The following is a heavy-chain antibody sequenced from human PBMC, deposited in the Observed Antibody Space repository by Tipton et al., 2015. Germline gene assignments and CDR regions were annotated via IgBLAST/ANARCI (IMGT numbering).Heavy chain of an antibody. CDR1: GFTFSSYG. CDR2: LWDDGSIK. D-gene: IGHD2-2*01. CDR3: ATDSPGKYPFEY. J-gene: IGHJ4*02. Sequence: RSLRLSCAASGFTFSSYGMHWVRQAPGKGLEWVAVLWDDGSIKYYADSVKGRFTISRDNSKNTLYLQMNSLRAEDTAVYYCATDSPGKYPFEYWGQGTLVTVSS. V-gene: IGHV3-33*01.